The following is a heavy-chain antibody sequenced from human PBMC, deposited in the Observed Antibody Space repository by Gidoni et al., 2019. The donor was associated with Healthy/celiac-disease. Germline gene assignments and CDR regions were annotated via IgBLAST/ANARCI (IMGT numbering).Heavy chain of an antibody. CDR3: ASVGSGSYLCPLDYYYYYGMDV. V-gene: IGHV1-8*01. CDR1: GYTFTSYD. Sequence: QVQLVQSGAEVKKPGASVKVHGKASGYTFTSYDINWVRQATGQGLEWMGWMNPNSCITGYAQTFQGRVTMTMNTSISTAYMELSSLRSEDTSVYYCASVGSGSYLCPLDYYYYYGMDVWGQGTTVTVSS. CDR2: MNPNSCIT. D-gene: IGHD3-10*01. J-gene: IGHJ6*02.